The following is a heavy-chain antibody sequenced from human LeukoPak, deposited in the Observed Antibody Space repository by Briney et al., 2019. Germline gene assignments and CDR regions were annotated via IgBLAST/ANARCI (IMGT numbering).Heavy chain of an antibody. CDR2: ISRDGTST. D-gene: IGHD2-15*01. CDR3: ARGWYGPDS. Sequence: GGSLRLSCAVSGVTFSSHSMHWVRQAPGEGLVWVSGISRDGTSTNYAGAVKGRFTISRDNAKNTLYLQMNSLRVEDTAVYSCARGWYGPDSCGQGTLVTVSS. V-gene: IGHV3-74*01. CDR1: GVTFSSHS. J-gene: IGHJ5*01.